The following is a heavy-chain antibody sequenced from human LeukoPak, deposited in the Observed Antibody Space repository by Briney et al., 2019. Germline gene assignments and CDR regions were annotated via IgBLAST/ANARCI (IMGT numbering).Heavy chain of an antibody. Sequence: SETLSLTRTVSGGSISSYYWSWIRQPPGKVLEWIGYIFYIGSTNHKPSLKSRLTISVDTSKNQFSLKLSSVTAADTAMDYWARTHGYCSGGSCPPGYWYFELWGRGTLVTVSS. CDR2: IFYIGST. CDR1: GGSISSYY. CDR3: ARTHGYCSGGSCPPGYWYFEL. D-gene: IGHD2-15*01. V-gene: IGHV4-59*01. J-gene: IGHJ2*01.